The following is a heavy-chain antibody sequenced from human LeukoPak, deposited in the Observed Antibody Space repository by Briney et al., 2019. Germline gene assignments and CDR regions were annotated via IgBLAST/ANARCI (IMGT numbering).Heavy chain of an antibody. CDR2: ISSSSTI. J-gene: IGHJ4*02. Sequence: PGGSLRLSCAASGFTFSTYAMTWVRQAPGKGLEWVSYISSSSTIYYADSVKGRFTISRDNAKNSLYLQMNSLRAEDTAVYYCARAPYSSGWYRGDNDYWGQGTLVTVSS. CDR3: ARAPYSSGWYRGDNDY. V-gene: IGHV3-48*01. CDR1: GFTFSTYA. D-gene: IGHD6-19*01.